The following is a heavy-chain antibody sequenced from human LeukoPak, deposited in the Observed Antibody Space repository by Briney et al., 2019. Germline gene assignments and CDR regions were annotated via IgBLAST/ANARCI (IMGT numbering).Heavy chain of an antibody. V-gene: IGHV4-4*07. CDR1: GGSISSYY. D-gene: IGHD4-11*01. CDR2: IYTSGST. J-gene: IGHJ4*02. Sequence: PSETLSLTCTVSGGSISSYYWSWIRQPAGKGLEWIGRIYTSGSTNYNPSLKSRVTMSVDTSKNQFSLKLSSVTAADTAVYYCARCPSTTLRGLFDYWGLGTLVTVSS. CDR3: ARCPSTTLRGLFDY.